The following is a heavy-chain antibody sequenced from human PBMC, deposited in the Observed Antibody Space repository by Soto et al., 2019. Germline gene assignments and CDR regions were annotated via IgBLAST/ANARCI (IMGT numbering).Heavy chain of an antibody. CDR3: ARVSVVGATTGEDYYYYSGMDV. D-gene: IGHD1-26*01. V-gene: IGHV3-74*01. J-gene: IGHJ6*02. Sequence: GGSLRLSCAASGFTFSTYWMHWVRQAPGKGLVWVSHINSDGSSTTYADSVKGRFTISRDNAKNTLYLQMNSLRADDTAVYFCARVSVVGATTGEDYYYYSGMDVWGQGTTVTVSS. CDR2: INSDGSST. CDR1: GFTFSTYW.